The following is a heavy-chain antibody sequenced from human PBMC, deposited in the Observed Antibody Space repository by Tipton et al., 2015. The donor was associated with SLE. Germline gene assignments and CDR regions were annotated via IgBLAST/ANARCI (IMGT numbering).Heavy chain of an antibody. V-gene: IGHV4-34*01. Sequence: TLSLTCTVSGGSISGDYWRWIRQPPRKGLEWIGESDHSGSTNYNPSLKSRVTISVDTSKNQRSLKLTSATAADTSVYYWARGAKERITLVRVRPYYFDYWGQGSLVTVSS. CDR1: GGSISGDY. CDR2: SDHSGST. CDR3: ARGAKERITLVRVRPYYFDY. J-gene: IGHJ4*01. D-gene: IGHD3-10*01.